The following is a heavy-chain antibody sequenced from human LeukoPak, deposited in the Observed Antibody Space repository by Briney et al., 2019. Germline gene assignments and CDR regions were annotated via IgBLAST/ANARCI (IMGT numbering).Heavy chain of an antibody. J-gene: IGHJ4*02. V-gene: IGHV4-30-2*01. CDR3: ARAYGGNYFDY. CDR1: GGSISSGGYS. Sequence: PSETLSLTCAVSGGSISSGGYSWSWIRQPPGKGLEWIGYIYHSGSTYYNPSLKSRVTISVDRSKNQFSLKLSSVTAADTAVYYCARAYGGNYFDYWGQGTLVTVPS. CDR2: IYHSGST. D-gene: IGHD4-23*01.